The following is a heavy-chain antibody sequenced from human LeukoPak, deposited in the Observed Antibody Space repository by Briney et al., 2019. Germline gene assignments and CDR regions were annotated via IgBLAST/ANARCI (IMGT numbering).Heavy chain of an antibody. CDR2: ISGSGGST. D-gene: IGHD4-17*01. V-gene: IGHV3-23*01. Sequence: PGGSLRLSCAASGFTFSSYAMSWVRQAPGKGLEWVSAISGSGGSTYYADSVKGRFTISRDNSKNTLYLQMNSLRAEDTAVYYCAKDPHPSGDYYIDYWGQGTLVTVSS. CDR3: AKDPHPSGDYYIDY. J-gene: IGHJ4*02. CDR1: GFTFSSYA.